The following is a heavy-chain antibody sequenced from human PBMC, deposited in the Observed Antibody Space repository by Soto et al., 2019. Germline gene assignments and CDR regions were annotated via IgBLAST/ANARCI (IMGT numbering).Heavy chain of an antibody. D-gene: IGHD4-17*01. Sequence: QVQLVQSGAEVKKPGSSVKVSCKASGGTFSSYTISWVRQAPGQGLEWMGRIIPILGIAIYAQQFQGRVTITADKSTSTAYMELGSLSSDVTAVYYCAGATVVNPFDYYGMDVCGQGTTVTVSS. CDR2: IIPILGIA. CDR1: GGTFSSYT. CDR3: AGATVVNPFDYYGMDV. V-gene: IGHV1-69*02. J-gene: IGHJ6*02.